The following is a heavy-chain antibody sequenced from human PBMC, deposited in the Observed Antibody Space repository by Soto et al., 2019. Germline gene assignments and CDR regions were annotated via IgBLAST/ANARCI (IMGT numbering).Heavy chain of an antibody. CDR3: AKDQARTGFCSSGCYGTFDI. V-gene: IGHV3-23*01. CDR2: ISASGGGR. J-gene: IGHJ3*02. CDR1: GFTFSSHA. D-gene: IGHD6-19*01. Sequence: GGSLRLSCAASGFTFSSHAMSWVRQTPGTGLEWVSRISASGGGRDYADSVKGRFTISRDNSKNTMHLQINSLRAEDTAIYYCAKDQARTGFCSSGCYGTFDIWGQGTMVTVSS.